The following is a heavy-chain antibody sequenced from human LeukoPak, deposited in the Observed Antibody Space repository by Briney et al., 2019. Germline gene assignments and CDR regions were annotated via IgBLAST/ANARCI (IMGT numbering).Heavy chain of an antibody. D-gene: IGHD2-15*01. J-gene: IGHJ5*02. V-gene: IGHV3-74*01. CDR2: ISADGSVT. CDR3: ATAGGDGSRMGFDP. CDR1: GFTFSRYW. Sequence: GGSLRLSCADSGFTFSRYWMHWVRQTPGKGLLWVSCISADGSVTRYADSVKGRFTISRDNTKSTLYLQMHSLRAEDTAVYYCATAGGDGSRMGFDPWGQGTLVTVSS.